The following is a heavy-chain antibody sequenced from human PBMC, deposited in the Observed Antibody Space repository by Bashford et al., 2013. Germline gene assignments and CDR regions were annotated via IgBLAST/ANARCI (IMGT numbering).Heavy chain of an antibody. V-gene: IGHV1-69*10. CDR3: ARLGSWPGSYDY. CDR1: GGTFSSYA. J-gene: IGHJ4*02. D-gene: IGHD3-10*01. Sequence: VASVKVSCKASGGTFSSYAISWVRQAPGQGLEWMGGIIPILGIANYAQKFQGRVTITADKSTSTAYMELRSLRSEDTAVYYCARLGSWPGSYDYWGQGTLVTVSS. CDR2: IIPILGIA.